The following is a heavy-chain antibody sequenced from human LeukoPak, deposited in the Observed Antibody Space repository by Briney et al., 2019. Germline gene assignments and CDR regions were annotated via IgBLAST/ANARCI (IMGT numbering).Heavy chain of an antibody. CDR1: GGSFSGYY. CDR3: ARGRLRLLWFGESTPNLGRSPRLDY. V-gene: IGHV4-34*01. CDR2: INHSGST. D-gene: IGHD3-10*01. Sequence: SETLSLTCAVYGGSFSGYYWSWIRQSPGKGLEWIGEINHSGSTNYNPSLKSRVTISVDTSKNQFSLKLSSVTAADTAVYYCARGRLRLLWFGESTPNLGRSPRLDYWGQGTLVTVPS. J-gene: IGHJ4*02.